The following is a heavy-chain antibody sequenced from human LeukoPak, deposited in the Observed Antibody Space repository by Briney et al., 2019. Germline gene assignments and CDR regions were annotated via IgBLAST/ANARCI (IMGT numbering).Heavy chain of an antibody. Sequence: PGGSLTLSCAASGFTFSNYGMHWVRQAPGKGLEWVAVIWYDGNNKNYADCVKGRFTISRDNSKNTLSLQMNSLRVEDTAMYYCARVNCRSSSCYLASYFFDSWGQGTLVTVSS. CDR3: ARVNCRSSSCYLASYFFDS. CDR1: GFTFSNYG. V-gene: IGHV3-33*01. CDR2: IWYDGNNK. D-gene: IGHD2-2*01. J-gene: IGHJ5*01.